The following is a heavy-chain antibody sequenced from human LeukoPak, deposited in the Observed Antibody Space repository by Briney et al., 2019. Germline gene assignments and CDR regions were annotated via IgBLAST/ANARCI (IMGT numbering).Heavy chain of an antibody. CDR1: GFTFSSYA. V-gene: IGHV3-21*04. CDR3: ARGDQRWLQLCLYFDY. Sequence: GGSLRLSCAASGFTFSSYAMHWVRQAPGKGLEWVSSISSSCSYIYYADSVKGRFTISRDNAKSSLYLQMNSLRAEDTAVYYCARGDQRWLQLCLYFDYWGQGTLVTVSS. D-gene: IGHD5-24*01. CDR2: ISSSCSYI. J-gene: IGHJ4*02.